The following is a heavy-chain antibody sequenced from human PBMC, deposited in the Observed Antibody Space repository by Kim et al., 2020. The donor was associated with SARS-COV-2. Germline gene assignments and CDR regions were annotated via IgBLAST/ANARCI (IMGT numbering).Heavy chain of an antibody. Sequence: GESLKISCKGSGYSFTSYWIGWVRQMPGKGLEWMGIIYPGDSDTRYSPSFQGQVTISADKSISTAYLQWSSLKASDTAMYYCARIPHSSTPLSSGTPIVFDYWGQGTLVTVSS. V-gene: IGHV5-51*01. J-gene: IGHJ4*02. CDR2: IYPGDSDT. D-gene: IGHD2-15*01. CDR3: ARIPHSSTPLSSGTPIVFDY. CDR1: GYSFTSYW.